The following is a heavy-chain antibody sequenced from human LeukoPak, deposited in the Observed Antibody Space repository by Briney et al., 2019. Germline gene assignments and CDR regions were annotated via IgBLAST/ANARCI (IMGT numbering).Heavy chain of an antibody. V-gene: IGHV4-59*01. D-gene: IGHD3-10*01. Sequence: PSQTPSLTCTVSGVAISTYYWSWSRQSPGKRLEWMGYIYYRGNTNYTTSLKSRVTLSLDTSKNQFSLKLSSVTAADTAVYYCARAGSGSYGPVDYWGQGTLVTVSS. CDR3: ARAGSGSYGPVDY. J-gene: IGHJ4*02. CDR2: IYYRGNT. CDR1: GVAISTYY.